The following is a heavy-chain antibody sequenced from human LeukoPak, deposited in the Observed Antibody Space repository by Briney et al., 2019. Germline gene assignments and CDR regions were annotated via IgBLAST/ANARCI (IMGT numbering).Heavy chain of an antibody. CDR2: ITNTGSGT. CDR1: GFTVSSYA. J-gene: IGHJ4*02. CDR3: AKTSGWFPYLDY. D-gene: IGHD6-19*01. Sequence: GGSLRLSCVASGFTVSSYALSWVRQAPGKGLEGVSAITNTGSGTYYADSVKGRFTIYRDNSKNTLYLQMNSLRAEDTAIYYCAKTSGWFPYLDYWGQGTLVTVSS. V-gene: IGHV3-23*01.